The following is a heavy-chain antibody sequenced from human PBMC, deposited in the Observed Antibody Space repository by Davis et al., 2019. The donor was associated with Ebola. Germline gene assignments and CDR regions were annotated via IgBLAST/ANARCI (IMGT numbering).Heavy chain of an antibody. V-gene: IGHV4-34*01. J-gene: IGHJ5*02. CDR3: ARTTLTSISDAGLGYNFFAP. CDR2: VSHSGYS. Sequence: SETLSLTCTIYGGSFSGYYWSWIRQPPGKGLEWLGEVSHSGYSNYNPSLKSRVTMSVDMSKNQFSLTLTSVSAADTAVYYCARTTLTSISDAGLGYNFFAPWGQGTLVTVSS. D-gene: IGHD2-21*02. CDR1: GGSFSGYY.